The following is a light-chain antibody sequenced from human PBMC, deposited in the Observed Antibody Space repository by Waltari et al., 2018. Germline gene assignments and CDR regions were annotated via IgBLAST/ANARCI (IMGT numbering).Light chain of an antibody. CDR1: SSDVGSYNS. CDR2: DVS. CDR3: SSQSSNNVVL. J-gene: IGLJ3*02. V-gene: IGLV2-14*03. Sequence: QSALTPPASVSGSPGQSITISCTGISSDVGSYNSVSWYQDHPGQGPKVIIYDVSDRPSGVSARFSGSKSGNTASLTISGLQAEDEADYYCSSQSSNNVVLFGGGTKVTVL.